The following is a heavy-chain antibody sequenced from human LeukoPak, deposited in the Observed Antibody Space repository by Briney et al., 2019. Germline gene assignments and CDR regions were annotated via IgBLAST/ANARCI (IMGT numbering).Heavy chain of an antibody. CDR3: AKDTRGYAAYYFDY. D-gene: IGHD5-12*01. Sequence: GGSLRLSCAASGFTFDDYAMHWVPQAPGKGLEWVSGISWNSGSIGYADSVKGRFTISRDNAKNSLYLQMNSLRAEDTALYYCAKDTRGYAAYYFDYWGQGTLVTVSS. J-gene: IGHJ4*02. V-gene: IGHV3-9*01. CDR1: GFTFDDYA. CDR2: ISWNSGSI.